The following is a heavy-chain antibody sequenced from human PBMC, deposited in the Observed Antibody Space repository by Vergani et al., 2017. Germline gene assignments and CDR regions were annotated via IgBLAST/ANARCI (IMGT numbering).Heavy chain of an antibody. D-gene: IGHD6-13*01. V-gene: IGHV3-23*01. Sequence: EVQLLESGGGLVQPGGSLRLSCAASGFTFSNYAMSWVRQAPGKGLEWVSAISGSGGSTYYADSVKGRFTVSRDNSKNTLYLQMNSLRAEDTAVYYCAKGSGFDGYSSSWGEWYFDLWGRGTLVTVSS. CDR1: GFTFSNYA. J-gene: IGHJ2*01. CDR2: ISGSGGST. CDR3: AKGSGFDGYSSSWGEWYFDL.